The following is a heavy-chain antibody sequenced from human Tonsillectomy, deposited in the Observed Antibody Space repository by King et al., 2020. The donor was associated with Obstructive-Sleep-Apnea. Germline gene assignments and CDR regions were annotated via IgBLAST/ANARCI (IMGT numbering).Heavy chain of an antibody. V-gene: IGHV4-34*01. D-gene: IGHD6-6*01. CDR1: GGSFSGYY. Sequence: VKLQQWGAGLLKPSETLSLTCAVYGGSFSGYYWSWIRQLPGKGLEWIGEINHSGSTNYNPSLKSRVTISVDTSKNQFSLKLSSVTAADTAVYYCARGIDSSGAFDIWGQGTMVTVSS. J-gene: IGHJ3*02. CDR2: INHSGST. CDR3: ARGIDSSGAFDI.